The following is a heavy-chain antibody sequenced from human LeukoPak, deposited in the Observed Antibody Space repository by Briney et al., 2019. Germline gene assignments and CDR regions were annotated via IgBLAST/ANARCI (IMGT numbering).Heavy chain of an antibody. Sequence: GESLKISCKGSGYSFTSYWIGWVRQMPGKGLVWMGIIYPGDSDTRYSPSFQGQVTISADKSISTAYLQWSSLKASDTAMYYCARAPYYYDTPPYFDYWGQGTLVTVFS. V-gene: IGHV5-51*01. CDR2: IYPGDSDT. CDR1: GYSFTSYW. CDR3: ARAPYYYDTPPYFDY. D-gene: IGHD3-22*01. J-gene: IGHJ4*02.